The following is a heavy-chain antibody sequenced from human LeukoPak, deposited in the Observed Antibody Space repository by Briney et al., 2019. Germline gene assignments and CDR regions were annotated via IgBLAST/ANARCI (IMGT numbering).Heavy chain of an antibody. V-gene: IGHV5-51*01. CDR3: ARAYYDLWSGYSSLDNGFDS. D-gene: IGHD3-3*01. CDR2: IYPGDSDT. CDR1: GYNFTNYW. J-gene: IGHJ4*02. Sequence: GESLKISCKGSGYNFTNYWIGWVRQMPGKGLEWMGIIYPGDSDTTYSPSFQGQVTISADKSISTAYLQWSSLKASDTAMYYCARAYYDLWSGYSSLDNGFDSWGQGTLVTVSS.